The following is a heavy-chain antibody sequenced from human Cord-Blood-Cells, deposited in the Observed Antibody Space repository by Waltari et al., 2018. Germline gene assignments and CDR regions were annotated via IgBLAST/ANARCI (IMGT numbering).Heavy chain of an antibody. CDR2: IIPILGIA. CDR1: GGTFSRYA. CDR3: ARDWIAAADDAFDI. J-gene: IGHJ3*02. Sequence: QVQLVQAGAEVKKPGSSVKVSCKASGGTFSRYAISWVRPAPGQGLEWMGRIIPILGIANYAQKFQGRVTITADKSTSTAYMELSSLRSEDTAVYYCARDWIAAADDAFDIWGQGTMVTVSS. V-gene: IGHV1-69*09. D-gene: IGHD6-13*01.